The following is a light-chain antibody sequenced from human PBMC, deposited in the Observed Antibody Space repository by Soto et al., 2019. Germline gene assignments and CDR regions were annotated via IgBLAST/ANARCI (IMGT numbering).Light chain of an antibody. CDR3: QQSHSSPLT. J-gene: IGKJ4*01. V-gene: IGKV1-39*01. Sequence: MTQSPSSLFASVGDRVTITCRASQSISSHLNWYQQKVGQTPRLLIYAASTLQSEVPPRFSGSGAGTEFTLTSSGLQREDFAPYYCQQSHSSPLTFGGGTKIQI. CDR1: QSISSH. CDR2: AAS.